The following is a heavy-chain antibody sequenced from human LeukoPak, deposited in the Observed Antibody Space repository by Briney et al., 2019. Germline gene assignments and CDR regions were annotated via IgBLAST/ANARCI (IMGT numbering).Heavy chain of an antibody. J-gene: IGHJ4*02. CDR2: IYYSGST. V-gene: IGHV4-59*08. Sequence: SETLSLTCTVSGGSISSYYWSWIRPPPGKGLEWVGYIYYSGSTNYNPSLKSRVTISVDTSKNQFSLKLSSVTAADTAVYYCARVNDYDSSGYYPGCFDYWGQGTLVTVSS. D-gene: IGHD3-22*01. CDR1: GGSISSYY. CDR3: ARVNDYDSSGYYPGCFDY.